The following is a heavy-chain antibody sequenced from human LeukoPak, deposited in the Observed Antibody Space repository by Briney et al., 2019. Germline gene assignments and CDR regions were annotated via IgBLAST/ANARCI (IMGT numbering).Heavy chain of an antibody. D-gene: IGHD1-26*01. CDR2: ISSSSTYI. CDR1: GFTFSSHT. J-gene: IGHJ4*02. V-gene: IGHV3-21*01. CDR3: ARDGAIGGYDFDC. Sequence: GGSLRLSCAASGFTFSSHTMNWVRQAPGKGLDWVPSISSSSTYIYYADSMKGRFTISRDNAKNSLYLQMNSLRAEDTAMYYCARDGAIGGYDFDCWGQGTLVTVSS.